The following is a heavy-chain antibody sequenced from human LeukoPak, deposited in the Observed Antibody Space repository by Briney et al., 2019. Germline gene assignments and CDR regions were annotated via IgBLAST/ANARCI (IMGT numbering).Heavy chain of an antibody. J-gene: IGHJ4*01. V-gene: IGHV3-11*04. D-gene: IGHD6-6*01. Sequence: GGSLRLSCAASGFTFNDAWMSWVRQAPGKGLEWVSSVTGSGTTKYYADSVKGRFVISRDNAKNSLYLQMNSLRAEDTAVYFCARERQLVTDYWGPGTLVTVSS. CDR3: ARERQLVTDY. CDR1: GFTFNDAW. CDR2: VTGSGTT.